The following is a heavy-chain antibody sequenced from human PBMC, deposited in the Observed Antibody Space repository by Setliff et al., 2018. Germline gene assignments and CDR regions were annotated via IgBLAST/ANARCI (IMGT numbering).Heavy chain of an antibody. CDR2: IYWDDDE. Sequence: SGPTLVNPTQTLTLTCNFSGFSLTNGGEGVGWIRQPPGGALEWLALIYWDDDERYSPSLKRRLTITKDTSKNQVVLTMTDIDPVDTATYFCARGFWSGYFVLDNWGLGSLVTVSS. J-gene: IGHJ4*02. CDR3: ARGFWSGYFVLDN. D-gene: IGHD3-3*01. CDR1: GFSLTNGGEG. V-gene: IGHV2-5*02.